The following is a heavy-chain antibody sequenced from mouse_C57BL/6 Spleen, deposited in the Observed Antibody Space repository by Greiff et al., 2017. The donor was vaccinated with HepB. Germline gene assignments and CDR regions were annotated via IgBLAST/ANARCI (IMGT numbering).Heavy chain of an antibody. V-gene: IGHV1-39*01. CDR2: INPNYGTT. D-gene: IGHD1-1*01. CDR1: GYSFTDYN. Sequence: EVKLVESGPELVKPGASVKISCKASGYSFTDYNMNWVKQSNGKSLEWIGVINPNYGTTSYNQKFKGKATLTVDQSSSTAYMQLNSLTSEDSAVYYCARGITTVVALGNYYAMDYWGQGTSVTVSS. CDR3: ARGITTVVALGNYYAMDY. J-gene: IGHJ4*01.